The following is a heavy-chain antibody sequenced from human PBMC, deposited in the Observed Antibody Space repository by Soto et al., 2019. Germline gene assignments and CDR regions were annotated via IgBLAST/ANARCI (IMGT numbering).Heavy chain of an antibody. CDR1: GYTFTSYY. D-gene: IGHD1-7*01. CDR2: INPSGGST. Sequence: QVQLVQSGAEVKKPGASVKVSCKASGYTFTSYYMHWVRQAPGQGLEWMGIINPSGGSTSYAQKFQGRVTMTRDTSTSTVYMELSSLRSEDTAVYYCARDHRRGGRITGTTSDYWGQGTLVTVSS. V-gene: IGHV1-46*01. J-gene: IGHJ4*02. CDR3: ARDHRRGGRITGTTSDY.